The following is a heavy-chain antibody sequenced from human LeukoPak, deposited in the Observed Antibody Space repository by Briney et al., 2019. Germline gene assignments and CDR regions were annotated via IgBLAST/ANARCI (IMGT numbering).Heavy chain of an antibody. CDR2: IYYSGST. Sequence: SETLSLTCTVSGGSISSGDYYWSWIRQPPGKGLEWIGYIYYSGSTYYNPSLESRVTISVDTSKNQFSLKLSSVTAADTAVYYCARDLRDSSGYYYDYWGQGTLVTVSS. V-gene: IGHV4-30-4*01. D-gene: IGHD3-22*01. CDR1: GGSISSGDYY. J-gene: IGHJ4*02. CDR3: ARDLRDSSGYYYDY.